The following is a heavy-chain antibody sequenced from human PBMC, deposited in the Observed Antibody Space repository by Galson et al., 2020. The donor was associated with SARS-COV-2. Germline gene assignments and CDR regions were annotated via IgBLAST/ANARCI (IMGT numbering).Heavy chain of an antibody. CDR3: ARHGSLDIVVVPGLFDP. CDR1: GYSFTSYW. V-gene: IGHV5-10-1*01. D-gene: IGHD2-2*01. CDR2: IDPSDSYT. J-gene: IGHJ5*02. Sequence: GESLKISCKGSGYSFTSYWISWVRQMPGKGLEWMGRIDPSDSYTNYSPSFQGHVTISADKSISTAYLQWSSLKASDTAMYYCARHGSLDIVVVPGLFDPWGQGTLVTVSS.